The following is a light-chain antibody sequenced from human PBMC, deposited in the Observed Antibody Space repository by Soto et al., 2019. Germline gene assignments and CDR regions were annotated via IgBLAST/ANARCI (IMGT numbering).Light chain of an antibody. V-gene: IGLV4-60*02. CDR3: ETWDSNTRV. J-gene: IGLJ3*02. Sequence: QSVLTQSSSASASLGSSVKLTCTLSSGHSSYIIAWHQQQPGKAPRYLVKLEGSGSYNKGSEVPDRFSGSSAGADRYLTISILQFEDEADYYCETWDSNTRVFGGGTKLTVL. CDR1: SGHSSYI. CDR2: LEGSGSY.